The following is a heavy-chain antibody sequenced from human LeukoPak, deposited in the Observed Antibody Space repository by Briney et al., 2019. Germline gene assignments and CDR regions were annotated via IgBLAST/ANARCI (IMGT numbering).Heavy chain of an antibody. CDR3: AKDVYDSSGTGAFDI. CDR1: AFTFSSYT. J-gene: IGHJ3*02. V-gene: IGHV3-21*04. CDR2: ISTSSNYI. D-gene: IGHD3-22*01. Sequence: GGSLRLSCAASAFTFSSYTMNWVRQAPGKGLEWVSSISTSSNYIYYADSVKGRFTISRDNSKNALYLQMNSLRAEDTALYYCAKDVYDSSGTGAFDIWGQGTMVTVSS.